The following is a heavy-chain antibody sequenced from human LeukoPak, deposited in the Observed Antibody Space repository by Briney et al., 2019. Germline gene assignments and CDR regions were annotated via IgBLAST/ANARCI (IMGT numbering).Heavy chain of an antibody. V-gene: IGHV1-18*01. CDR3: ARVELRFLEWLLYTNYYFDY. D-gene: IGHD3-3*01. CDR2: ISAYSVNT. CDR1: GYTFTSYG. J-gene: IGHJ4*02. Sequence: ASVKVSFKASGYTFTSYGISWVRQAPGQGLEWMGWISAYSVNTISKQKLHGSVTMTTDTSTSPAYMEMRSLKSDDTAVYYCARVELRFLEWLLYTNYYFDYWGQGTLVTVSS.